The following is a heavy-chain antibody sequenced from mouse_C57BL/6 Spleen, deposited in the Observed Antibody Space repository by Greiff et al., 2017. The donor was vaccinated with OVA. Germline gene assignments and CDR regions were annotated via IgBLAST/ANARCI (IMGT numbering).Heavy chain of an antibody. V-gene: IGHV14-4*01. CDR1: GFNIKDDY. J-gene: IGHJ1*03. Sequence: VQLQQSGAELVRPGASVTLSCTASGFNIKDDYMHWVKQRPEQGLEWIGWIDPENGDTEYASKFQGKATITADTSSNTAYLQLSSLTSEDTAVYYCTDYYGSSYVGYFDVWGTGTMVTVSS. CDR2: IDPENGDT. D-gene: IGHD1-1*01. CDR3: TDYYGSSYVGYFDV.